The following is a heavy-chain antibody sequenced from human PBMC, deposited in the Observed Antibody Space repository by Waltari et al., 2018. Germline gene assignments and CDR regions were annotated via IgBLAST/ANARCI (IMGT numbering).Heavy chain of an antibody. V-gene: IGHV4-39*01. D-gene: IGHD5-12*01. Sequence: QLQLQESGPRLVKPSETLSLICSVSGVSITSNRHYWAWIRQSPGQGLEWIGTISSSGTTYISPSRKSRVSVSRDTSKNQVSLTLGSVTAADMAVYYCATYIGASVGTAAFDVWGQGTMVTVSS. CDR2: ISSSGTT. CDR1: GVSITSNRHY. CDR3: ATYIGASVGTAAFDV. J-gene: IGHJ3*01.